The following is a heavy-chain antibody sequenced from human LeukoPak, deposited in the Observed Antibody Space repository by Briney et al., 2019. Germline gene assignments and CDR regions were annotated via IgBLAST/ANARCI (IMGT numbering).Heavy chain of an antibody. CDR1: GYSFTSYW. V-gene: IGHV5-51*01. Sequence: GESLKISCKGSGYSFTSYWISWVRQMPGKGLEWMGIIYPGDSDTRYSPSFEGQVTISADKSINTAYLQWSSLKASDTAMYYCAKHGTSSSSSYYYFFYHMDDWGKGTTVTVSS. D-gene: IGHD2-2*01. CDR3: AKHGTSSSSSYYYFFYHMDD. J-gene: IGHJ6*03. CDR2: IYPGDSDT.